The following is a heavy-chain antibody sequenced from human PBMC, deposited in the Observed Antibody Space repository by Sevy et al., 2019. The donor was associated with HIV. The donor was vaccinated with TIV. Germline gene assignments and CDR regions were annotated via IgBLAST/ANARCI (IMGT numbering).Heavy chain of an antibody. CDR2: ISGSGGST. Sequence: GGSLRLSCAASGFTFSSYAMSWVRQAPGKGLEWVSAISGSGGSTYYADSVKGRFTISRDNSKNTLYLQLNSLRAEDTAVYYCAKDLAVWGSYRHDAFDIWGQGTMVTVSS. CDR1: GFTFSSYA. V-gene: IGHV3-23*01. CDR3: AKDLAVWGSYRHDAFDI. D-gene: IGHD3-16*02. J-gene: IGHJ3*02.